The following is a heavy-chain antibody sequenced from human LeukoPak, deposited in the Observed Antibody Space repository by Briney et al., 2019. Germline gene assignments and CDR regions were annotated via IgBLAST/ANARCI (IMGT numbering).Heavy chain of an antibody. CDR2: INHSGST. V-gene: IGHV4-34*01. CDR3: ATPYSSSWYGSFDY. J-gene: IGHJ4*02. CDR1: GGSINSYY. Sequence: PSETLSLTCTVSGGSINSYYWSWIRQPPGKGLEWIGEINHSGSTNYNPSLKSRVTISVDTSKNQFSLKLSSVTAADTAVYYCATPYSSSWYGSFDYWGQGTLVTVSS. D-gene: IGHD6-13*01.